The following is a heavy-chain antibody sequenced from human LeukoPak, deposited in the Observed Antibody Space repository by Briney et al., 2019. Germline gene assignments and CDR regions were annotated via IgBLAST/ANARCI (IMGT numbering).Heavy chain of an antibody. CDR2: ISSSSGFI. D-gene: IGHD3-22*01. V-gene: IGHV3-21*01. J-gene: IGHJ4*02. CDR1: GLTFSTYS. Sequence: GGSLRLSCAASGLTFSTYSMNWVRQAPGKGLEWVSSISSSSGFIYYADSVKGRFTISRDNAENSLYLQMKSLRAEDTAVYYCARSTYYYYDSSGYSNFDYWGQGTLVTVSS. CDR3: ARSTYYYYDSSGYSNFDY.